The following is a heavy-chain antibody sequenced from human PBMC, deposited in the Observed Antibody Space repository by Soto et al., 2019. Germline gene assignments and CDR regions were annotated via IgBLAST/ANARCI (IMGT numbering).Heavy chain of an antibody. CDR3: ASASGGDYGGNSGDYYYYYGMDV. V-gene: IGHV1-69*12. D-gene: IGHD4-17*01. CDR1: GGTFSSYA. CDR2: IIPIFGTA. Sequence: QVQLVQSGAEVKKPGSSVKVSCKASGGTFSSYAISWVRQAPGQGLEWMGGIIPIFGTANYAQKFQGRVTITADESTSTAYMELSSLRSEDTAVYYCASASGGDYGGNSGDYYYYYGMDVWGQGTTVTVSS. J-gene: IGHJ6*02.